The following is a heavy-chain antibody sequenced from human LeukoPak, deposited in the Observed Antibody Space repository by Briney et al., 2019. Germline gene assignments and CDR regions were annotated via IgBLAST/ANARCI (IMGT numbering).Heavy chain of an antibody. CDR1: GFTFSSYW. D-gene: IGHD2-2*01. J-gene: IGHJ6*03. CDR2: MKQDGSEQ. CDR3: AREKEGYCSRTSCYLDYYYYYMDV. Sequence: GGSLRLSCAASGFTFSSYWMSWVRQAPGKGLEWVANMKQDGSEQYYVDSMKGRFTISRDNAKNSLYLQMNSLRAEDTAVYYCAREKEGYCSRTSCYLDYYYYYMDVWGKGTTVTISS. V-gene: IGHV3-7*01.